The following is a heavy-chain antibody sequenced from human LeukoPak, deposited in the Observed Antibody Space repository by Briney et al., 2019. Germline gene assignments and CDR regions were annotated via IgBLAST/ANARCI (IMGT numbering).Heavy chain of an antibody. J-gene: IGHJ4*02. CDR2: ISSSSSYT. CDR3: ARDSGYSGYSDY. Sequence: GGSLRLSCAASGFTFSDYYMSWIRQAPGKGLEWVSYISSSSSYTDYADSVKGRFTISRDNAKNSLNLQMNSLRAEDTAVYYCARDSGYSGYSDYWGQGTLVTVSS. D-gene: IGHD5-12*01. V-gene: IGHV3-11*05. CDR1: GFTFSDYY.